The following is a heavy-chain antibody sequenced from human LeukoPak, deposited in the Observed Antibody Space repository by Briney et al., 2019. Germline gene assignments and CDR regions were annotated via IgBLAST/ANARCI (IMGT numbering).Heavy chain of an antibody. CDR2: IYYSGCT. J-gene: IGHJ4*02. CDR1: GGSISSYY. Sequence: PSETLSLTCTVSGGSISSYYWSWIRQPPGKGLEWIGYIYYSGCTNYNPSLKSRVTISVDTSKNQFSLKLSSVTAADTAVYYCAITGSGSYYSSPFDYWGQGTLVTVSS. D-gene: IGHD3-10*01. V-gene: IGHV4-59*01. CDR3: AITGSGSYYSSPFDY.